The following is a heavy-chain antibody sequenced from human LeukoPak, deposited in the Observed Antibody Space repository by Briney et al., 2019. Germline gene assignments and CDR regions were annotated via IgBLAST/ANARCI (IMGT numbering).Heavy chain of an antibody. J-gene: IGHJ4*02. CDR3: VGGVAPSSGWYEFAY. CDR2: VSPDGSDT. V-gene: IGHV3-23*01. Sequence: GGPLRLSCAAPGFAISNSAMSWVRKTPGKGLVWVSRVSPDGSDTKYADSVKGRFTISRDNSKNTRHLQMNNPRPEDTALYYCVGGVAPSSGWYEFAYWGQGTLVTVSS. CDR1: GFAISNSA. D-gene: IGHD6-19*01.